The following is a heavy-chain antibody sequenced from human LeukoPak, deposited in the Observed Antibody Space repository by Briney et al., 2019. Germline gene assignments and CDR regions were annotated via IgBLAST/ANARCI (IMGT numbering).Heavy chain of an antibody. V-gene: IGHV3-48*03. CDR3: ARDLSGSPFDY. CDR1: GFTFSSYD. D-gene: IGHD1-26*01. CDR2: ISSGASAI. Sequence: GGSLRLSCAASGFTFSSYDMNWVRQAPGKGLEWVSYISSGASAIYYADSVKGRFTISRDNSKNTLYLHMDSLRPEDTAVYYCARDLSGSPFDYWGQGTLVTVSS. J-gene: IGHJ4*02.